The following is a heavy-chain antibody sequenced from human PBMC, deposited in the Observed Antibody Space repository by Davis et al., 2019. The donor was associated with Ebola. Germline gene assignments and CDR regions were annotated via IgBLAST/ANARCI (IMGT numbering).Heavy chain of an antibody. CDR1: GFTFGSYN. J-gene: IGHJ6*02. CDR3: ADIYGVDV. CDR2: SNSDGSST. V-gene: IGHV3-74*01. Sequence: GESLKISCAASGFTFGSYNMHWVRQAPGKGLVWVSTSNSDGSSTTYADSVKGRFTISRDNAKNTLYLQMTGLRAEDTAVYYCADIYGVDVWGQGTTVTVSS.